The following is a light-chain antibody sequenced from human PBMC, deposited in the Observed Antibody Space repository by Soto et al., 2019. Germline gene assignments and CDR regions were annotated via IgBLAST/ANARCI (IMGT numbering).Light chain of an antibody. Sequence: DIQMTQSPSRLSASVGDRVIITCRARQSIGSWLAWDQQKPGKAPQLLIHKASTLEDGVPSRFSGSGSGTEFTLTISSLKPDDFATYYCQQYYTYPLFTFGPGTKVDFK. V-gene: IGKV1-5*03. CDR2: KAS. CDR1: QSIGSW. J-gene: IGKJ3*01. CDR3: QQYYTYPLFT.